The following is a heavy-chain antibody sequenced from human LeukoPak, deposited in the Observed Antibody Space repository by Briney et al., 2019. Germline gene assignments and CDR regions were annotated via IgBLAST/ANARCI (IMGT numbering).Heavy chain of an antibody. D-gene: IGHD5-24*01. Sequence: PGGSLRLSCAASGFTFNNYAMNWVRQAPGKGPEWLSTITGSGGDTYSADSVKGRLTVSRDNSKNTLYLQLNSLRAEDTAVYYCARQESMAFANWGQGTLVTDSS. CDR2: ITGSGGDT. J-gene: IGHJ4*02. V-gene: IGHV3-23*01. CDR1: GFTFNNYA. CDR3: ARQESMAFAN.